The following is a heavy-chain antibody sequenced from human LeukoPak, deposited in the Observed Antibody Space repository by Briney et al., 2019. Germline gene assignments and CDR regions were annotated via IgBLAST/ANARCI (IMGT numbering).Heavy chain of an antibody. Sequence: SETLSLTCTVSGGSISSYYWSWLRQPPGKGLEGIGYIYYSGSTNYNPSLKSRVTISVDTSKNQFSLKLSSVTAADTAVYYCARHGSQGTAMEIDYWGQGALVTVSS. J-gene: IGHJ4*02. CDR2: IYYSGST. CDR1: GGSISSYY. CDR3: ARHGSQGTAMEIDY. V-gene: IGHV4-59*08. D-gene: IGHD5-18*01.